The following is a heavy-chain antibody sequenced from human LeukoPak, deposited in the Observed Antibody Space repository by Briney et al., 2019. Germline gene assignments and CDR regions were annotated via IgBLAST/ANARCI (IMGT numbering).Heavy chain of an antibody. V-gene: IGHV1-2*02. J-gene: IGHJ4*02. CDR3: ARDLGCSRTSCYYASDY. CDR2: INPDSGGT. D-gene: IGHD2-2*01. Sequence: GASVKVSCKASGYTFTDSYIHWVRQAPGQRLEWVGWINPDSGGTNSAQKFQGRVTVTRDTSISTAYMELSRLRSDDTAVYYCARDLGCSRTSCYYASDYWGQGTLLTVSS. CDR1: GYTFTDSY.